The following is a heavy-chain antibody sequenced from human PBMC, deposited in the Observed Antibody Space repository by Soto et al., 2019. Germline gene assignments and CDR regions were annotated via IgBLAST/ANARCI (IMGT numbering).Heavy chain of an antibody. Sequence: GGSLRLSCSASGFIFSESTIYWVRQVPGKGLEAISAVSTSGRSTYYADSVKDRFTISRDNSKNTLFLQMGSLGPEDTAIYYCVKQAHGLDGVAFDYWGQGTQVTVSS. CDR2: VSTSGRST. D-gene: IGHD2-15*01. CDR3: VKQAHGLDGVAFDY. V-gene: IGHV3-64D*06. CDR1: GFIFSEST. J-gene: IGHJ4*02.